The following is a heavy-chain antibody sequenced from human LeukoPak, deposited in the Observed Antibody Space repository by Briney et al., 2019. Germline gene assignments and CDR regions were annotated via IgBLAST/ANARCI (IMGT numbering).Heavy chain of an antibody. CDR1: GYTFTTYA. J-gene: IGHJ4*02. D-gene: IGHD5-18*01. CDR2: INVGNGNT. CDR3: TRFYSYGYTFDF. V-gene: IGHV1-3*01. Sequence: RASVTVSCKTSGYTFTTYAMHWVRQAPGQRLKWMGRINVGNGNTEYSQEFQGRVTFTRDTSASTAYMELSSLRSEDTAVYYCTRFYSYGYTFDFWGQGTLVTVSS.